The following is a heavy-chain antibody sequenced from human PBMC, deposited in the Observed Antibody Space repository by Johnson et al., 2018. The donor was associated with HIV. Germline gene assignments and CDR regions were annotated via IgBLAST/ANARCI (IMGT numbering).Heavy chain of an antibody. CDR3: ARHHPASDAFDI. J-gene: IGHJ3*02. CDR2: IYSGGST. D-gene: IGHD2-2*01. Sequence: VQLVESGGGVVQPGGSLRLSCAASGFTVSSNYMSWVRQAPGKGLEWVSVIYSGGSTNYADSVKGRFTISRDNSKNTLYLQMNSLRAEDTAVYYCARHHPASDAFDIRGQGTMVSVSS. CDR1: GFTVSSNY. V-gene: IGHV3-66*04.